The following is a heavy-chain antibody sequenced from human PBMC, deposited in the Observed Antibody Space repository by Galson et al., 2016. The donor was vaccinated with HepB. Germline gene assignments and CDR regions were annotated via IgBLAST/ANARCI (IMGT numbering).Heavy chain of an antibody. D-gene: IGHD7-27*01. CDR3: ARSYLLGRGFGW. J-gene: IGHJ4*02. CDR2: TFYRSNWQT. V-gene: IGHV6-1*01. CDR1: WDSVSSNSAG. Sequence: CAISWDSVSSNSAGWYWFRQSPSRGLEWLGRTFYRSNWQTDYAESVKGRITINPDTSKNQFSLQLNSVTPDDTAVYYCARSYLLGRGFGWWGQGTLVTVSS.